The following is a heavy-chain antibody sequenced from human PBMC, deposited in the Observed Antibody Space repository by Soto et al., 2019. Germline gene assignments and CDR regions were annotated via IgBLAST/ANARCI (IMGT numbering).Heavy chain of an antibody. CDR2: ISTYNGDT. CDR3: ARRGSGLLDY. D-gene: IGHD6-19*01. Sequence: QVQLVQSGAEVKKPGSSVKVSCKASGGTFGSYAISWVRQAPGQGLEWMGWISTYNGDTNYGQKFQGRFTMTTDPSTGTAYMELRSLRSDDTAVYYCARRGSGLLDYWGQGTLVTVSS. CDR1: GGTFGSYA. J-gene: IGHJ4*02. V-gene: IGHV1-18*01.